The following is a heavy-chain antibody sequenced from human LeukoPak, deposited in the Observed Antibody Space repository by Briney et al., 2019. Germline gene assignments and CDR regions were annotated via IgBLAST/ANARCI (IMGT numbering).Heavy chain of an antibody. V-gene: IGHV3-66*01. CDR2: IYSGGST. J-gene: IGHJ6*02. CDR1: GFTVSSNY. D-gene: IGHD3-10*01. CDR3: ARDRLLWFGEAYYYYGMDV. Sequence: GGSLRLSCAASGFTVSSNYMSWVRQAPGKGLEWVSVIYSGGSTYYADSVKGRFTISRDNSKNTLYLQMNSLRAEDTAVYYCARDRLLWFGEAYYYYGMDVWGQGTTVTVSS.